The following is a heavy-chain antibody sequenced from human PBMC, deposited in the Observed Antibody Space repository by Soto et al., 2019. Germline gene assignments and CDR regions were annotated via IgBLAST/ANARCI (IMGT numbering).Heavy chain of an antibody. CDR2: IYYSGST. CDR3: ARNNYDFWGGYYRYFDY. J-gene: IGHJ4*02. Sequence: QVQLQGSGPGLVKPSETLSLTCTVSGGSVSSGRYYWSWIRQPPGKGLEWIGYIYYSGSTNYNPSLKSRVTISVDTSKNQFSLKLSSVTAADTAVSYCARNNYDFWGGYYRYFDYWGQGTLVTVSS. CDR1: GGSVSSGRYY. D-gene: IGHD3-3*01. V-gene: IGHV4-61*01.